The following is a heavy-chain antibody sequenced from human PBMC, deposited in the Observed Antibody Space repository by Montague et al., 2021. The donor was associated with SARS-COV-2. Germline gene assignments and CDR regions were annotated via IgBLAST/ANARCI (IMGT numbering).Heavy chain of an antibody. CDR3: AGGTKRVFTYNYDSSGDASDY. CDR1: GGSFSGYY. J-gene: IGHJ4*02. V-gene: IGHV4-34*01. Sequence: SETLSLTCAVYGGSFSGYYWSWICQPPGKELEWIGEINHSGSTKYNPALKSRVTISLDTSKNQFSLKLSSVTAADTAVYYCAGGTKRVFTYNYDSSGDASDYWGQGTLVTVSS. D-gene: IGHD3-22*01. CDR2: INHSGST.